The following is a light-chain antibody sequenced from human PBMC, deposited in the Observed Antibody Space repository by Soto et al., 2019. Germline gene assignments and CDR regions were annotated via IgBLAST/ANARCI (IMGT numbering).Light chain of an antibody. V-gene: IGKV1-39*01. Sequence: DLPLTQSPSSLSASVGDEVTITCRASQGISHYLTWYQQKPGRAPTLLIYGVSTLQSGVPSRLSGGGSGTDFTLTISNLQLEDFATYYCQQSYDAQFTFGGGTRVEIK. CDR3: QQSYDAQFT. CDR2: GVS. CDR1: QGISHY. J-gene: IGKJ4*01.